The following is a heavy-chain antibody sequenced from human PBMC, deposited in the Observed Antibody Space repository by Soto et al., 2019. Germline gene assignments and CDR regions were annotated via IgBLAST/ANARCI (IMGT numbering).Heavy chain of an antibody. D-gene: IGHD5-12*01. CDR3: AKEESFGYVRWFDP. V-gene: IGHV3-23*01. Sequence: EVQLLESGGGLVQPGGSLRLSCAASGFTFSSYAMSWVRQAPGKGLEWVSVISGSGGTTYYADSVKGRFTISRDNYXNTLYLQMNSLRAEDTAVYYCAKEESFGYVRWFDPWGQGTLVTVSS. CDR2: ISGSGGTT. CDR1: GFTFSSYA. J-gene: IGHJ5*02.